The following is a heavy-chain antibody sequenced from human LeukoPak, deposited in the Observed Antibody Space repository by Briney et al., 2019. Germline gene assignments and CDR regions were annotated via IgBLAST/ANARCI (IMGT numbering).Heavy chain of an antibody. CDR3: ARDPPYSSGEGFDY. V-gene: IGHV6-1*01. J-gene: IGHJ4*02. CDR1: GDSVSSNSAA. CDR2: TYYRSKWYN. Sequence: SQTLSLTCAISGDSVSSNSAAWNWIRQSPSRGLEWLARTYYRSKWYNGYAVSVKSRITINPDTSKNQFSLQLNSVTPEDTAVYYCARDPPYSSGEGFDYWGQGTLVTVSS. D-gene: IGHD6-19*01.